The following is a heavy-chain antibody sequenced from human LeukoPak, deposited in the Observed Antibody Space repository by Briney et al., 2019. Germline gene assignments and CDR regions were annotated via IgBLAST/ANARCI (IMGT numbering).Heavy chain of an antibody. CDR2: IYSGGST. D-gene: IGHD3-22*01. CDR1: GFTVSSNY. Sequence: GGSLRLSCAASGFTVSSNYMSWVRQAPGKGLEWVSVIYSGGSTYYADSVKGRFTISGDNSKNTLYLQMNSLRAEDTAVYYCAREGEYYYDSTGAFDIWGQGTMVTVSS. J-gene: IGHJ3*02. CDR3: AREGEYYYDSTGAFDI. V-gene: IGHV3-66*01.